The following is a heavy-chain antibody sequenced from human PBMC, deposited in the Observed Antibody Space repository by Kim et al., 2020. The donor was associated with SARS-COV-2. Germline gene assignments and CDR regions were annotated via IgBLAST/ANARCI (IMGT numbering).Heavy chain of an antibody. CDR3: ARGPRRGSSWSNWFDP. J-gene: IGHJ5*02. V-gene: IGHV4-34*01. Sequence: SETLSLTCAVYGGSFSGYYWSWIRQPPGKGLEWIGEINHSGSTNYNPSLKSRVTISVDTSKNQFSLKLSSVTAADTAVYYCARGPRRGSSWSNWFDPWGQGTLVTVSS. D-gene: IGHD6-13*01. CDR2: INHSGST. CDR1: GGSFSGYY.